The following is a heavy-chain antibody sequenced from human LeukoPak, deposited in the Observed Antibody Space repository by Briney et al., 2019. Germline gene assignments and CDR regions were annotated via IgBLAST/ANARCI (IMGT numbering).Heavy chain of an antibody. CDR2: IYHSGST. CDR3: ARVRAGVVGY. CDR1: GGSISSGGYY. Sequence: KPSETLSLTCTVSGGSISSGGYYWSWIRQPPGKGLEWIGYIYHSGSTYHNPSLKSRVTISVDRSKNQFSLKLSSVTAADTAVYYCARVRAGVVGYWGQGTLVTVSS. D-gene: IGHD2-15*01. J-gene: IGHJ4*02. V-gene: IGHV4-30-2*01.